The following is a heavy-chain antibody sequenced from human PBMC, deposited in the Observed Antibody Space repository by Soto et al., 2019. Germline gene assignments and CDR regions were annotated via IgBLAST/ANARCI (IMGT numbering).Heavy chain of an antibody. CDR2: INPNSGGT. J-gene: IGHJ6*02. CDR3: ARELTYSSGLYGRYYGMDV. Sequence: GASVKVSCKASGCTFTGYYMHWVRQAPGQGREWMGWINPNSGGTNYAQKFQGWVTMTRDTSISTAYMELSRLRSDDTAVYYCARELTYSSGLYGRYYGMDVWGQGTTVTVSS. CDR1: GCTFTGYY. V-gene: IGHV1-2*04. D-gene: IGHD6-19*01.